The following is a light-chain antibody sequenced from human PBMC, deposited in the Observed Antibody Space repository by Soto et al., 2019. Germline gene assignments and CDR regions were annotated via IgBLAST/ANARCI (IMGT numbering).Light chain of an antibody. V-gene: IGKV3-20*01. CDR3: QQYGSSPPT. J-gene: IGKJ1*01. CDR1: QSVSNSY. Sequence: EIVLTQSPGTLSLSPGXRATLSCRASQSVSNSYLAWYQQKPGQAPRLLIYGASSRATGIPDRFSGSGSGTDFTLTISRLEPEDFAVYYCQQYGSSPPTFGQGTKVDIK. CDR2: GAS.